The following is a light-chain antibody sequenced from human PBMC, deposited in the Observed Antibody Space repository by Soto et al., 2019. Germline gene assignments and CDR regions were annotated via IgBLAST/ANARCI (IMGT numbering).Light chain of an antibody. CDR3: ETWDSNTRV. J-gene: IGLJ2*01. CDR1: SGHSSYI. Sequence: QPVLTQSSSASASLGSSVKLSCTLRSGHSSYIIAWHQQQPGKAPRYLMKLEGSGSYNKGSGVPDRFSGSSSGADRYLTISNVQLEDDADYYCETWDSNTRVLGGGTKVTVL. CDR2: LEGSGSY. V-gene: IGLV4-60*02.